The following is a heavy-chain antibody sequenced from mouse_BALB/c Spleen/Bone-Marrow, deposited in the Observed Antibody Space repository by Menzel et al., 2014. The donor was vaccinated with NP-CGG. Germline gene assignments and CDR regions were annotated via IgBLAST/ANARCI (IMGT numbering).Heavy chain of an antibody. V-gene: IGHV1-5*01. D-gene: IGHD2-4*01. CDR1: GYTFTSYW. J-gene: IGHJ2*01. Sequence: EVHLVESGTVLARPGASVKMSRKASGYTFTSYWMHWVEQRPGQDLEWIGAIYPGNSDTSYNQKFKGKAKLTAVTSTSTAYMELSSLTNEDSAVYYCTSDYDDYWGQGTTLTVSS. CDR2: IYPGNSDT. CDR3: TSDYDDY.